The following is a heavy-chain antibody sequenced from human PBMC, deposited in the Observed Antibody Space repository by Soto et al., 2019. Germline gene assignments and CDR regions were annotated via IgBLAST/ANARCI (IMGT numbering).Heavy chain of an antibody. CDR3: ARANYYGSPGDFDY. J-gene: IGHJ4*02. D-gene: IGHD3-10*01. Sequence: GGSPKLSCAAFGFTFSSYSMNWVRQAPGKGLEWVSYISSSSSTIYYADSVKGRFTISRDNAKNSLYLQMNSLRAEDTAVYYCARANYYGSPGDFDYWGQGTLVTVSS. V-gene: IGHV3-48*01. CDR2: ISSSSSTI. CDR1: GFTFSSYS.